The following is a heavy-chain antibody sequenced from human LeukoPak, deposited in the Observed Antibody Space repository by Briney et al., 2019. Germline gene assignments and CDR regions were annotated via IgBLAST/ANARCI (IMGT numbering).Heavy chain of an antibody. J-gene: IGHJ5*02. CDR2: ISAYNGNT. Sequence: ASVKVSCKSSGYTLTSYGISWVRQAPGQGLEWMGWISAYNGNTNYAQKLQGRVTMTTDTSTSTAYMELRSLRSDDTAVYYCARIVGGTRGNWFDPWGQGTLVTVSS. CDR3: ARIVGGTRGNWFDP. CDR1: GYTLTSYG. V-gene: IGHV1-18*01. D-gene: IGHD1-14*01.